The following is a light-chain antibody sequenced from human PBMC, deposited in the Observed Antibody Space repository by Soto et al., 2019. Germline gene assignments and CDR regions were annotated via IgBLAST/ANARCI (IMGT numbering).Light chain of an antibody. J-gene: IGKJ2*01. CDR1: QSVSSN. Sequence: EIVMTQSPATLSVSPGERATLSCRASQSVSSNLAWYQQKPGQAPRLLIYCASTRATGIPARFSGSGSGTEFTLTISSMQSEDFAVYYCQKYNNWPPYTFGQGTKLEIK. CDR3: QKYNNWPPYT. CDR2: CAS. V-gene: IGKV3-15*01.